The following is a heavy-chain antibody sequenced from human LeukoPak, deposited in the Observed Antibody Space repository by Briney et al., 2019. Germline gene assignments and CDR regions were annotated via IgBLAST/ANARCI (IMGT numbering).Heavy chain of an antibody. J-gene: IGHJ4*02. CDR2: IYTNENT. D-gene: IGHD1-26*01. CDR3: ARQGGSYSGNY. V-gene: IGHV4-4*07. Sequence: SETLSLTCTVSGGSISTYYWSWIRQPAGKGLEWIGRIYTNENTNYNPSLRSRVTMSVDTSKNQFSLKLSSVTAADTAVYYCARQGGSYSGNYWGQGTLVTVSS. CDR1: GGSISTYY.